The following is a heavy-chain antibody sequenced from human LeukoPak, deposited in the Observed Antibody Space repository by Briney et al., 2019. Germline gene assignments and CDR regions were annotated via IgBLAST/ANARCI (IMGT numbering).Heavy chain of an antibody. Sequence: SETLSLTCTVSGGSISSSSYYWGWIRQPPGKGLEWIGYIYYSGSTNYNPSLKSRVTISVDTSKNQFSLKLSSVTAADTAVYYCARDSGSDSSGYYRVFDYWGQGTLVTVSS. D-gene: IGHD3-22*01. CDR1: GGSISSSSYY. J-gene: IGHJ4*02. CDR3: ARDSGSDSSGYYRVFDY. V-gene: IGHV4-61*01. CDR2: IYYSGST.